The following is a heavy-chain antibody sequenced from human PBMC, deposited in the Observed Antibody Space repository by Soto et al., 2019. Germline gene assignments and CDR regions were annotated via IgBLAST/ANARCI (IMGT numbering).Heavy chain of an antibody. CDR2: ISGSGGST. CDR1: GFTFSSYA. V-gene: IGHV3-23*01. J-gene: IGHJ6*02. Sequence: EVQLLESGGGLVQPGGSLRLSCAASGFTFSSYAMSWVRQAPGKGLEWVSAISGSGGSTYYADSVKGRFTISRDNSKNTLYLPMNRLRAEDTAVYYCATLPDRPHYYYGMGVWGRGTTVTVSS. CDR3: ATLPDRPHYYYGMGV.